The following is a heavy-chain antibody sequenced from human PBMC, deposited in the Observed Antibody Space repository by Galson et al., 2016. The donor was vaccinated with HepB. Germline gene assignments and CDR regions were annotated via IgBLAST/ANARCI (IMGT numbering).Heavy chain of an antibody. Sequence: SLRLSCAASGFTFTNYWMSWVRQAPGKELEWVADIKQDGSKQYYVDSVKGRFTISRDNAKNSLYLQMSSLRAEDTAMYYCAGEPGENWGWGAFDIWGQGTMVTVSS. CDR3: AGEPGENWGWGAFDI. D-gene: IGHD7-27*01. J-gene: IGHJ3*02. CDR2: IKQDGSKQ. V-gene: IGHV3-7*03. CDR1: GFTFTNYW.